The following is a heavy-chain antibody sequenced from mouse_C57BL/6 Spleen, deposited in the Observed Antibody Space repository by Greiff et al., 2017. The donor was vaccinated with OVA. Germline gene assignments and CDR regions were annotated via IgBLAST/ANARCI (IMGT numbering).Heavy chain of an antibody. CDR2: INPNNGGT. D-gene: IGHD1-1*01. J-gene: IGHJ4*01. CDR1: GYTFTDYY. CDR3: ARGRPYYYGSSYDAMDY. V-gene: IGHV1-26*01. Sequence: VRLQQSGPELVKPGASVKISCKASGYTFTDYYMNWVKQSHGKSLEWIGDINPNNGGTSYNQKFKGKATLTVDKSSSTAYMELRSLTSEDSAVYYCARGRPYYYGSSYDAMDYWGQGTSVTVSS.